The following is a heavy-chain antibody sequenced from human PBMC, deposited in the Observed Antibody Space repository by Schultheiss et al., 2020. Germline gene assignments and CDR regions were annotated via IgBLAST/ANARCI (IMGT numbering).Heavy chain of an antibody. V-gene: IGHV3-30-3*01. Sequence: WGSLRLSCAASGFTFSSYAMHWVRQAPGKGLEWVAVISYDGSNKYYADSVKGRFTISRDNSKNTLYLQMNSLRAEDTAVYYCARGRRGHFDYWGQGTTVTVSS. CDR2: ISYDGSNK. CDR1: GFTFSSYA. J-gene: IGHJ4*03. CDR3: ARGRRGHFDY. D-gene: IGHD3-10*01.